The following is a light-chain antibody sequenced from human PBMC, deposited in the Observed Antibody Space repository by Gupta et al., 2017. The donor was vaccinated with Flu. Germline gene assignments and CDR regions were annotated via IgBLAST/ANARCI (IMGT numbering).Light chain of an antibody. CDR2: GAP. J-gene: IGKJ1*01. CDR3: QQDENFPRT. Sequence: PGERVTLSCRPSQNVRSSYSTWCQHKLGQAPRLLIYGAPTRATSIPARVSGSGSGADFTLTISRLQPEDFAMCYCQQDENFPRTFGQGTKVEI. CDR1: QNVRSSY. V-gene: IGKV3-7*01.